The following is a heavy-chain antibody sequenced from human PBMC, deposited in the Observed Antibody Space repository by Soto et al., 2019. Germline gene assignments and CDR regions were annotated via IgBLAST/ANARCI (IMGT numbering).Heavy chain of an antibody. CDR1: GFTFSSYA. D-gene: IGHD3-9*01. V-gene: IGHV3-30-3*01. J-gene: IGHJ3*02. Sequence: QVQLVESGGGVVQPGRSLRLSCAASGFTFSSYAMHWVRQAPGKGLEWVAVISYDGSNKYYADSVKGRFTISRDNSKNTLYLQMNSLRAEDTAVYYCASIDSDAFDILGQGTMVTVSS. CDR2: ISYDGSNK. CDR3: ASIDSDAFDI.